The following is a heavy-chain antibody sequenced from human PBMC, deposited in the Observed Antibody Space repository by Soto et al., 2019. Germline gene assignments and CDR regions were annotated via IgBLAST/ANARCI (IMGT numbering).Heavy chain of an antibody. CDR1: GFNFNTYW. CDR3: ARNLRPGSSFGFNAFSDDAFDV. Sequence: GGSLRLSCAASGFNFNTYWMYWVRQAPGKGLEWVAIISYDGKSTYYSAPVKGRFFISRDNSQNTVYLQMNSLTTEDTSLYYCARNLRPGSSFGFNAFSDDAFDVWGRGTMVTVSS. V-gene: IGHV3-30*03. J-gene: IGHJ3*01. D-gene: IGHD3-16*01. CDR2: ISYDGKST.